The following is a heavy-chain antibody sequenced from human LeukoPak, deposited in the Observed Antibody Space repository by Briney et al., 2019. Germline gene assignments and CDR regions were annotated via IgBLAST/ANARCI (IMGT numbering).Heavy chain of an antibody. Sequence: GGSLRLSRAASGFTVSSNYMSWVRQAPGKGLEWGSVIYSGGSTYYADSVKGRFTISRDNSKNTLYHQMNSLRAEDTAVYYCARDLKLSYSSSWYYVWFDPWGQGTLVTVSS. CDR3: ARDLKLSYSSSWYYVWFDP. D-gene: IGHD6-13*01. CDR1: GFTVSSNY. J-gene: IGHJ5*02. CDR2: IYSGGST. V-gene: IGHV3-66*02.